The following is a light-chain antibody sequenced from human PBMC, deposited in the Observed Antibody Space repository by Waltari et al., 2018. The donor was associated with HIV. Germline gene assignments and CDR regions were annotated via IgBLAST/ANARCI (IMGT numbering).Light chain of an antibody. J-gene: IGLJ3*02. CDR1: RSHVGGYKF. CDR3: SSYAGNRRV. CDR2: EVS. Sequence: QSALTQPPSASGSPGQSVTISCTETRSHVGGYKFGSWYQHHPGKAPKLMIYEVSKRPSGVPDRFSGSKSGNTASLTVSGLQAEDEDDYYCSSYAGNRRVFGGGTKLTVL. V-gene: IGLV2-8*01.